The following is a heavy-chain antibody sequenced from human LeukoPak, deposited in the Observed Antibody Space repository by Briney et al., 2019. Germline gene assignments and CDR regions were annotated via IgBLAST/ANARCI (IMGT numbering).Heavy chain of an antibody. D-gene: IGHD5-24*01. CDR1: GRSFSGYY. Sequence: PSETLSLTCAVYGRSFSGYYWSWIRQPPGKGLEWIGEINHSGSTNYNPSLKSRVTISVDTSKNQFSLKRSSVTAADTAVYYCARAAPHRWLQNKLDSWGQGTLVTVSS. V-gene: IGHV4-34*01. CDR2: INHSGST. J-gene: IGHJ4*02. CDR3: ARAAPHRWLQNKLDS.